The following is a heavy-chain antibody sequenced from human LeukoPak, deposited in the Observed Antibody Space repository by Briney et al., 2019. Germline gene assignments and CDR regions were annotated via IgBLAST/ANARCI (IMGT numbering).Heavy chain of an antibody. CDR2: INPKTGGT. D-gene: IGHD5-12*01. J-gene: IGHJ4*02. CDR3: ARARGLIYSDYDLFDY. CDR1: GYTFSDYY. V-gene: IGHV1-2*02. Sequence: AASVKVSGRASGYTFSDYYIHWVRQAPGQGLEWLGWINPKTGGTDYAQRFQGSVTMTRDTSINTAYMELNRLKFDDTAVFYCARARGLIYSDYDLFDYWGQGTLVTVSS.